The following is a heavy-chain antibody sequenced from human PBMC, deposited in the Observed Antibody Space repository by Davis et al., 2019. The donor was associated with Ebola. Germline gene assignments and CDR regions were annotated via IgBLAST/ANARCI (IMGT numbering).Heavy chain of an antibody. CDR3: AKRIVGATRPFDY. Sequence: GESLKISCAASGFTFSSYAMSWVRQAPGKGLEWVSAISGSGGSTYYADSVKGRFTISRDNSKNTLYLQMNSLRAEDTAVYYCAKRIVGATRPFDYWGQGTLVTVSS. V-gene: IGHV3-23*01. D-gene: IGHD1-26*01. CDR1: GFTFSSYA. CDR2: ISGSGGST. J-gene: IGHJ4*02.